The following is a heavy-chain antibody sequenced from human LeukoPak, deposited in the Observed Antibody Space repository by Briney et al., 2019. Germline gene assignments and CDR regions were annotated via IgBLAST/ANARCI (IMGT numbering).Heavy chain of an antibody. V-gene: IGHV3-7*04. D-gene: IGHD3-3*01. Sequence: GGSLRLSCAASGFIFSNYWLSWVRQAPGKGLEWVANIKQDGSERYYVDSVKDRFIVSRDNAKNSLYLQMNSLRAEDTAVYYCARVYDVWSGYYRDYWGQGTLVTVSS. CDR2: IKQDGSER. J-gene: IGHJ4*02. CDR1: GFIFSNYW. CDR3: ARVYDVWSGYYRDY.